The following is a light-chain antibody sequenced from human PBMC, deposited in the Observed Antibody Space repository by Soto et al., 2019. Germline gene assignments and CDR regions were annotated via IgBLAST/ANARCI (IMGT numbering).Light chain of an antibody. CDR3: SSHSNITPYV. CDR1: SRAVGAYNY. J-gene: IGLJ1*01. CDR2: DVT. Sequence: QSVLTQPASVSGSPGQSITISCTGTSRAVGAYNYVSWYQQHPGKAPKLMVYDVTNRPSGVSDRFSGSKSGNTASLTISGLQAEDEADYFCSSHSNITPYVFGTGNKATVL. V-gene: IGLV2-14*01.